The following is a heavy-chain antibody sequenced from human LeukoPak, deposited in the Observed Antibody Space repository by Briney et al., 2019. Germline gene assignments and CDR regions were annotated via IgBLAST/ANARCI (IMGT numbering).Heavy chain of an antibody. J-gene: IGHJ3*01. V-gene: IGHV3-48*02. CDR1: GFTFTSYT. Sequence: GGSLRLSCAAPGFTFTSYTMNWVRQAPGKGLEWISYIRTSGGVVSYTDSVRGRFTISTDSAKNSLYLQMNSLRDDDTAVYYCVRDQFYAFDVWGQGTMVTVSS. CDR2: IRTSGGVV. CDR3: VRDQFYAFDV.